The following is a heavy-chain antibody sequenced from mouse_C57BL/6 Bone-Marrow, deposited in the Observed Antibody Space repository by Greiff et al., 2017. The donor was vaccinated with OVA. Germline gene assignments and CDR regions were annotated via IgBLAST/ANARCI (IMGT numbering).Heavy chain of an antibody. CDR2: IDPSDSET. V-gene: IGHV1-52*01. Sequence: QVQLKQPGAELVRPGSSVKLSCKASGYTFTSYWMHWVKQRPIQGLEWIGNIDPSDSETQSTQKFKEKATLTVDKSSSTAYMQLSSLTSEDSAVYYCARGITTVVALYYFDYWGQGTTLTVSS. CDR3: ARGITTVVALYYFDY. J-gene: IGHJ2*01. CDR1: GYTFTSYW. D-gene: IGHD1-1*01.